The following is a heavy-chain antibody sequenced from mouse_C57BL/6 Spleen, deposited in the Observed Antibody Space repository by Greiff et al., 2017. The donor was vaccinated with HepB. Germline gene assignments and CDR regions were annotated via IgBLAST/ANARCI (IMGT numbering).Heavy chain of an antibody. D-gene: IGHD2-5*01. V-gene: IGHV1-82*01. CDR1: GYAFSSSW. CDR2: IYPGDGDT. Sequence: QVQLQQSGPELVKPGASVKISCKASGYAFSSSWMNWVKQRPGKGLEWIGRIYPGDGDTNYNGKFKGKATLTADKSSSTAYMQLSSLTSEDSAVYFCAREVVYSNYPYAMDYWGQGTSVTVSS. J-gene: IGHJ4*01. CDR3: AREVVYSNYPYAMDY.